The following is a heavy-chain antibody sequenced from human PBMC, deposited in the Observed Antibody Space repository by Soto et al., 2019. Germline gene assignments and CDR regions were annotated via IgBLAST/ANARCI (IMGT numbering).Heavy chain of an antibody. V-gene: IGHV1-2*02. CDR2: INPNSGDT. CDR3: ARGHCSSTSCYGSDYYYGLDV. D-gene: IGHD2-2*01. Sequence: ASVKVSCKASGYTFTGYYMHWVRQAPGQGLEWMGWINPNSGDTSYAQKFQGRVTMTRNTSITTAYMELSRLRSDDTAVYYCARGHCSSTSCYGSDYYYGLDVWGQGTTVTVSS. CDR1: GYTFTGYY. J-gene: IGHJ6*02.